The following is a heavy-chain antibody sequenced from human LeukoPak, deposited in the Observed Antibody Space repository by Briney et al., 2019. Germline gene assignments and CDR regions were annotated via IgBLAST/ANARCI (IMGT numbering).Heavy chain of an antibody. J-gene: IGHJ4*02. V-gene: IGHV4-30-2*01. CDR3: ARPGSSGWYAFDY. CDR2: IYHSGST. D-gene: IGHD6-19*01. Sequence: SETLSLTCAVSGGSISSGGYSWSWIRQPPGKGLEWIGYIYHSGSTYYNPPLKSRVTISVDRSKNQFSLKLSSVTAADTAVYYCARPGSSGWYAFDYWGQGTLVTVSS. CDR1: GGSISSGGYS.